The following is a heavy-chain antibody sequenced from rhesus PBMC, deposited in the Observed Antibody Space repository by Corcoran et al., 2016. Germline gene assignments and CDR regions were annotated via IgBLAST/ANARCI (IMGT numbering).Heavy chain of an antibody. J-gene: IGHJ3*01. V-gene: IGHV4S5*01. CDR1: GSSLNSGYY. Sequence: QVQLQESGPALVKPSETLSLSCTVSGSSLNSGYYWNWLRQPPGKGLEWIGYIGGGMGRTEYNPSLKTQVTSSTDTSKTQFSLKLISVTAADTAVYSCARAAPGVDHAFDVWGQGLRVTVSS. CDR2: IGGGMGRT. D-gene: IGHD3-34*01. CDR3: ARAAPGVDHAFDV.